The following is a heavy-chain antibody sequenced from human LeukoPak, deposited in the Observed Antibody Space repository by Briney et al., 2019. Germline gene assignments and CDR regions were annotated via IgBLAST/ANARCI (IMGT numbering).Heavy chain of an antibody. CDR1: GFTFDDYA. CDR2: ISWDSGSI. V-gene: IGHV3-9*01. Sequence: GGSLGLSCAASGFTFDDYAMHWVRQAPGKGLEWASGISWDSGSIGYADSVKGRFTISRDNAKNSLYLQMNSLRAEDTALYYCAKEGYSSFAFDIWGQGTMVTVSS. CDR3: AKEGYSSFAFDI. D-gene: IGHD6-19*01. J-gene: IGHJ3*02.